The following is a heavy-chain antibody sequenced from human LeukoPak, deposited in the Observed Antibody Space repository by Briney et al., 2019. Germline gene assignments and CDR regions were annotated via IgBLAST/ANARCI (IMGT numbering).Heavy chain of an antibody. Sequence: GASVKVSCKASGYTFTSYGISWVRQAPGQGLEWMGWISAYNGNTNYAQKLQGRVTMTTDTSTSTAYMELSSLRSEDTAVYYCARYFPAGRFNSTESFDYWGQGTLVTVSS. CDR1: GYTFTSYG. D-gene: IGHD2-2*01. CDR2: ISAYNGNT. J-gene: IGHJ4*02. CDR3: ARYFPAGRFNSTESFDY. V-gene: IGHV1-18*01.